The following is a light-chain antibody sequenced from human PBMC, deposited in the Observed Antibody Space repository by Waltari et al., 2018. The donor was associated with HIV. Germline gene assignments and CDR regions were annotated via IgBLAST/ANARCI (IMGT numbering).Light chain of an antibody. Sequence: EIVVTQSPVTLSVSPGERAPLSCRASQSVSSNLAWYQHKPGQAPRLLIYGASTRATGIPARFSGSGSGTEFTLTISSLQSEDFAVYYCQQYNNWPRTFGQGTKLEIK. V-gene: IGKV3-15*01. J-gene: IGKJ2*01. CDR2: GAS. CDR1: QSVSSN. CDR3: QQYNNWPRT.